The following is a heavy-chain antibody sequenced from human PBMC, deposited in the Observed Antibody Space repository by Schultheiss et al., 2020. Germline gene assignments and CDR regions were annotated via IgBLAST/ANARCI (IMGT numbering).Heavy chain of an antibody. J-gene: IGHJ6*02. CDR1: GFTFSSYG. V-gene: IGHV3-30*18. CDR3: AKDRTSSWYYYYGLDV. D-gene: IGHD2-2*01. Sequence: GESLKISCAASGFTFSSYGMHWVRQAPGKGLEWVAVISYDGSNKYYADSVKGRFTISRDNSQNTLYLQMNSLRVEDTAVYYCAKDRTSSWYYYYGLDVWGQGTTVTVSS. CDR2: ISYDGSNK.